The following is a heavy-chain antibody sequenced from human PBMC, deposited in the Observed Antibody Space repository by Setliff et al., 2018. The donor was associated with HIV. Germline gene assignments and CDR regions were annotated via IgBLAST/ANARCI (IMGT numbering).Heavy chain of an antibody. CDR2: FGGDNANI. J-gene: IGHJ5*02. D-gene: IGHD2-8*02. V-gene: IGHV1-18*01. Sequence: ASVKGSCKASGYDFTAYAISWVRQAPGQGLEWMGRFGGDNANIKFAQSFQGRVTMTTDTSTNTAYLELTSRISDDTAVYYCARYAASGTGWFDPWGQGTQVTVSS. CDR1: GYDFTAYA. CDR3: ARYAASGTGWFDP.